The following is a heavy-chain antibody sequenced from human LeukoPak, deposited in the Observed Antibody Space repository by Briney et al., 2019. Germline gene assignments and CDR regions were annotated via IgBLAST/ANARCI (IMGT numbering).Heavy chain of an antibody. CDR1: GYSFTSYW. CDR2: IYPGDSDT. D-gene: IGHD3-10*01. J-gene: IGHJ4*02. Sequence: RGESLKISCKGSGYSFTSYWIGWVRQMPGKGLEWMGIIYPGDSDTRYSPSFQGQVTISADKSISTAYLQWSSLKASDTAMYYCARQSYYYGSGSYYEAKGIADYFDYWGQGTLVTVSS. CDR3: ARQSYYYGSGSYYEAKGIADYFDY. V-gene: IGHV5-51*01.